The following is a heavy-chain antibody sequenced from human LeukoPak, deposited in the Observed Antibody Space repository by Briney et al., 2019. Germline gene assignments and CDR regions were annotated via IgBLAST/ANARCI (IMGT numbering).Heavy chain of an antibody. CDR1: GFTFSNYW. Sequence: PGGSLRLSCTASGFTFSNYWMSWVRQAPGKGLEWVATMNQDGSEKHYVDSVKGRFTISRDNANNSLYLQMNSLRVGDTAVYYCARVSGSSGLKYWGQGTLVTVSS. J-gene: IGHJ4*02. D-gene: IGHD6-19*01. CDR3: ARVSGSSGLKY. CDR2: MNQDGSEK. V-gene: IGHV3-7*01.